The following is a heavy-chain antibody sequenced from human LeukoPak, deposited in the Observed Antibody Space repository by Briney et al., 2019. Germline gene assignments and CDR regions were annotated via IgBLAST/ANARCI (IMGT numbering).Heavy chain of an antibody. Sequence: SETLSLTCTVSGGSISSYYWNWIRQPPGKGLEWIGYIYYSGSTNYNPSLKSRVTISVDTSKNQFSLKLSSVTAADTAVYYCARSFGRGYNWFDPWGQGTLVTVSS. CDR3: ARSFGRGYNWFDP. V-gene: IGHV4-59*12. CDR1: GGSISSYY. CDR2: IYYSGST. J-gene: IGHJ5*02. D-gene: IGHD3-16*01.